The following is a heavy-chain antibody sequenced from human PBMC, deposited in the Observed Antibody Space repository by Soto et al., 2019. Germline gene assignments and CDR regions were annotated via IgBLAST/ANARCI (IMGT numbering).Heavy chain of an antibody. CDR2: IIPIFGTA. J-gene: IGHJ6*02. V-gene: IGHV1-69*13. Sequence: SVKVSCKASGGTLSSYAISWVRQAPGQGLEWMGGIIPIFGTANYAQKFQGRVTITADESTSTAYMELSSLRSEDTAVYYCARDGRAYYYDSSGPYGMDVWGQGTTVTVSS. CDR1: GGTLSSYA. D-gene: IGHD3-22*01. CDR3: ARDGRAYYYDSSGPYGMDV.